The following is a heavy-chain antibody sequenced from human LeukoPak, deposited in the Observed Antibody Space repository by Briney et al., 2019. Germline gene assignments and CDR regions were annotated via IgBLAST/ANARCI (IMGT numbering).Heavy chain of an antibody. D-gene: IGHD6-19*01. Sequence: SETLSLTCTVSGGSISSYYWSWIRQPAGKGLEWIGRIYTSGSTNYNPSLKSRVTMSVDTSKNQFPLKLSSVTAADTAVYYCARVKSGWYSDDAFDIWGQGTMVTVSS. J-gene: IGHJ3*02. CDR3: ARVKSGWYSDDAFDI. CDR1: GGSISSYY. V-gene: IGHV4-4*07. CDR2: IYTSGST.